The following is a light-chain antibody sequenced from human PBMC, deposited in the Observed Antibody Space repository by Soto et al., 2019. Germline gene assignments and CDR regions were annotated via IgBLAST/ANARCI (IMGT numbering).Light chain of an antibody. J-gene: IGLJ1*01. CDR3: SSYTSSTDYV. CDR2: EVT. Sequence: QSVLTQPASVSGSPGQSITISCTGTSSDIDTYNYASCYQQHPGKAPKLINYEVTNRPSGVSNRCSGSKSGDTASLTISGLRAEDEADYYCSSYTSSTDYVFGTGTKVTVL. V-gene: IGLV2-14*01. CDR1: SSDIDTYNY.